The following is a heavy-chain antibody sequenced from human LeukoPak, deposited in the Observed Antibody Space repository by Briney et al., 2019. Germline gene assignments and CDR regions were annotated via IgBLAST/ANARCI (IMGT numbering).Heavy chain of an antibody. J-gene: IGHJ4*02. Sequence: PGRSLRLSCAASGFTFSSYGMHWVRQAPGKGLEWVAVISYDGSNKYYADSVKGRFTISRDNSKNTLYLQMNSLRAEDTAVYYCAKDQYSSSWNTNLDYWGQGTLVTVSS. CDR1: GFTFSSYG. CDR2: ISYDGSNK. V-gene: IGHV3-30*18. D-gene: IGHD6-13*01. CDR3: AKDQYSSSWNTNLDY.